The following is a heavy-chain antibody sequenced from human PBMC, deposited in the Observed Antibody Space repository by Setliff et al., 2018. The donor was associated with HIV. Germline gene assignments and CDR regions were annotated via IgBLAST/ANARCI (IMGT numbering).Heavy chain of an antibody. CDR1: GDSIRNDY. J-gene: IGHJ4*02. CDR2: ISYSGDT. D-gene: IGHD5-12*01. V-gene: IGHV4-59*01. Sequence: SETLSLTCTVSGDSIRNDYWTWIRQPPEKGLEWIASISYSGDTNYNPSLMGRVTMSLDVSKNQISLRLTSVIAAETAVCYCARGHEWLRNWGQGALVTVSS. CDR3: ARGHEWLRN.